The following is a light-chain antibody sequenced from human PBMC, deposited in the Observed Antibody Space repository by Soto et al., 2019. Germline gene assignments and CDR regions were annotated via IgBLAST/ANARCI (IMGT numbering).Light chain of an antibody. V-gene: IGKV1-5*03. CDR3: QQYNSYWGT. Sequence: DIQMTQSPSTLSASVGDRVTITCRASQSISSWLAWYQQKPGKAPKLLIYKASSLESGVHSRFSGSGSGTEFTLTISSLQPDDFATYYCQQYNSYWGTFGQGTKVEIK. CDR1: QSISSW. J-gene: IGKJ1*01. CDR2: KAS.